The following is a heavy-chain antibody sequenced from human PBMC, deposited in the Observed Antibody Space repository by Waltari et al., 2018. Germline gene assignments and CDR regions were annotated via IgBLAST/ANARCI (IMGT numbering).Heavy chain of an antibody. D-gene: IGHD2-15*01. J-gene: IGHJ5*02. CDR3: ARDRGRGIYLDT. V-gene: IGHV4-4*02. Sequence: QSQLQESGPGLVKPSGTLSLRCTVSGDSMSSTDWWSWVRQSPQKGLEWLGQGQYSGRSNYNPSFASRVTVSIDTSNNQFSLKLTSATAADTAMYYCARDRGRGIYLDTWGPGMQVTVSP. CDR1: GDSMSSTDW. CDR2: GQYSGRS.